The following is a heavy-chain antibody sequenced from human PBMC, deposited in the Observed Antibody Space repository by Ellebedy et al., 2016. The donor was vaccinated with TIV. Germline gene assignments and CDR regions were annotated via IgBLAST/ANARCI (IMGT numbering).Heavy chain of an antibody. CDR2: INPNNSDT. CDR1: GYTSSGYY. CDR3: ASPGPGYSSGWYGGWNGMDV. V-gene: IGHV1-2*02. J-gene: IGHJ6*02. Sequence: ASVKVSCKASGYTSSGYYVHWVRQAPGQGLEWMGWINPNNSDTNYAQKFQGRVTMTRDTSISTAYMELSRLRSDDTAMYYCASPGPGYSSGWYGGWNGMDVWGQGTTVTVSS. D-gene: IGHD6-19*01.